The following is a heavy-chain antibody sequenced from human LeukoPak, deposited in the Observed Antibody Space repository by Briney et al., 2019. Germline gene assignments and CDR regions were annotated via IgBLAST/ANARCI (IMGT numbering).Heavy chain of an antibody. Sequence: GGAPRLSCAASGFMFCSFSMRLVRHVPGEGAEGGSTISAGGSTYYADSVKGRFTISRDNSKNTLFLQMNSLRAEDTAIYYCAKRPAAVRGVIPYLDYWGQGTLVTVSS. J-gene: IGHJ4*02. D-gene: IGHD3-10*02. CDR3: AKRPAAVRGVIPYLDY. CDR1: GFMFCSFS. V-gene: IGHV3-23*01. CDR2: ISAGGST.